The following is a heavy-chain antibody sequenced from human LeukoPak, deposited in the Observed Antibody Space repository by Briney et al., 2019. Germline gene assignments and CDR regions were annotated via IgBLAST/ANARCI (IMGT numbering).Heavy chain of an antibody. CDR3: ARTQGDDSIQLWSFDY. J-gene: IGHJ4*02. CDR2: IIPIFGTA. CDR1: GGTFNSYA. Sequence: SVKVSCKASGGTFNSYAINWVRQAPGQGLEWMGRIIPIFGTANYAQKFQGRVTITTDTSTAYMELSSLRSEDTAVYYRARTQGDDSIQLWSFDYWGQGTLVTVSS. V-gene: IGHV1-69*05. D-gene: IGHD5-18*01.